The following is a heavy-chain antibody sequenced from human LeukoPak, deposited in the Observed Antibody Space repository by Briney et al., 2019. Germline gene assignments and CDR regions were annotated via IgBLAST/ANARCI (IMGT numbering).Heavy chain of an antibody. CDR1: GGSISNYY. V-gene: IGHV4-59*01. CDR2: IYHSGSA. Sequence: SETLSLTCTVSGGSISNYYWSWIRQSPEKGLEWIGYIYHSGSANYNPSLTSRVTISVDTSKNQFSLKLASVTAANTAVYYCARGGGFGSPPGIWGQGTLVTVSS. J-gene: IGHJ4*02. D-gene: IGHD1-26*01. CDR3: ARGGGFGSPPGI.